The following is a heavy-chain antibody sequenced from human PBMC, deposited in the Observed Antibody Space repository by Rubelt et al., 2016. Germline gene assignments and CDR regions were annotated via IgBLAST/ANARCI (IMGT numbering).Heavy chain of an antibody. CDR3: ASRSIAARPHTIDY. Sequence: QVQLQQWGAGLLKPSETLSLTCAVYGGSFSGYYWSWIRQPPGKGLEWIGEINHSGSTNYNPSPKSRVTLSVDTSKDQFSLRLSSVTAADTAVYYCASRSIAARPHTIDYWGQGTLVTVSS. CDR1: GGSFSGYY. D-gene: IGHD6-6*01. J-gene: IGHJ4*02. V-gene: IGHV4-34*01. CDR2: INHSGST.